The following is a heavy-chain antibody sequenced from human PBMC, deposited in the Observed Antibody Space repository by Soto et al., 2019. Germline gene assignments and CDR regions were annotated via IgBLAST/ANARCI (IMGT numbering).Heavy chain of an antibody. J-gene: IGHJ2*01. V-gene: IGHV5-51*01. CDR3: ATVTDRYFDL. CDR1: GYSQSNYW. CDR2: IFPGDSDT. Sequence: PGESLKISCQESGYSQSNYWIGWVRQLPGKGLEWMWIIFPGDSDTTYSPSFRGQVTISADKSNRTAYLQWSRLKASDTAMYYCATVTDRYFDLWGHGTLVTVSS.